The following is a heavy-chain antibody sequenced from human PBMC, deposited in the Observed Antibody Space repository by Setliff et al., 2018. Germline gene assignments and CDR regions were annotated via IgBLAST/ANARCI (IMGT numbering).Heavy chain of an antibody. V-gene: IGHV4-34*01. CDR3: ARHGLQFLEWLSAFDY. CDR1: GGSFSGYY. J-gene: IGHJ4*02. D-gene: IGHD3-3*01. Sequence: PSETLSLTCAVYGGSFSGYYWSWLRQPPGKGLEWIGEINHSGSTNYNPSLKSRVTISVDTSKNQFSLKLTSVTAADTAVYYCARHGLQFLEWLSAFDYWGQGTLVTVSS. CDR2: INHSGST.